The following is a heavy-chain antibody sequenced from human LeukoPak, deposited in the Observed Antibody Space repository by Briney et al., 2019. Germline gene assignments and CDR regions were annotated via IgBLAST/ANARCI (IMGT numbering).Heavy chain of an antibody. J-gene: IGHJ6*02. CDR3: ARFRIRFLEWFTYYYGMDV. V-gene: IGHV3-23*01. CDR2: ISGSGGST. Sequence: GGSLRLSCAASGFTFSSYAMSWVRQAPGKGLEWVSAISGSGGSTYYADSVKGRFTISRDNSKNTLYLQMNSLRSEDTAVYYCARFRIRFLEWFTYYYGMDVWGQGTTVTVSS. CDR1: GFTFSSYA. D-gene: IGHD3-3*01.